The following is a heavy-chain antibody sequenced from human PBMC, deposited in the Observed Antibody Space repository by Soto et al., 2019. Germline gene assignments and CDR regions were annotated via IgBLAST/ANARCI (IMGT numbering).Heavy chain of an antibody. CDR3: ARGGQEDCSSTSCPYYYYYMDV. V-gene: IGHV3-7*01. Sequence: EVQLVESGGGLVQPGGSLRLSCAASGFTFSSYWMSWVRQAPGKGLEWVANIKQDGSEKCYVDSVKGRFTISRDNAKNSLYLQMNSLRAEDTAVYYCARGGQEDCSSTSCPYYYYYMDVWGKGTTVTVSS. CDR2: IKQDGSEK. D-gene: IGHD2-2*01. J-gene: IGHJ6*03. CDR1: GFTFSSYW.